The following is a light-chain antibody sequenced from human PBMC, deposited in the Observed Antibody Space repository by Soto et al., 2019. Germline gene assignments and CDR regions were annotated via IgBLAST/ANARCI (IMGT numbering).Light chain of an antibody. CDR2: GAS. CDR3: HQYGGSPPYT. J-gene: IGKJ2*01. CDR1: QSISSSY. V-gene: IGKV3-20*01. Sequence: ENVLTQSPGTLSLSPGERATLSCRASQSISSSYLAWYQQKPGHPPRLLIYGASNRATGIPDRFSGSGSGTEFTLTISRLEPEDFAVYYCHQYGGSPPYTFGQGTKLEIK.